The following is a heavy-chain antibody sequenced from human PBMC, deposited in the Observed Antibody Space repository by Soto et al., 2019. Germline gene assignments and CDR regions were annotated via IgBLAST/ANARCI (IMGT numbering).Heavy chain of an antibody. V-gene: IGHV4-39*01. CDR2: IYYRGNT. CDR1: GDSINSDNYY. CDR3: ASLEGLATISYYFDY. J-gene: IGHJ4*02. Sequence: QLQLQESGPGLVKPSETLSLTCSVSGDSINSDNYYWGWIRQPPGNGLEWIGSIYYRGNTYYNPSLKTGATISLDKSKSQFSLKLNSVTAADSAVYFCASLEGLATISYYFDYWGQGTLVTVSS. D-gene: IGHD3-9*01.